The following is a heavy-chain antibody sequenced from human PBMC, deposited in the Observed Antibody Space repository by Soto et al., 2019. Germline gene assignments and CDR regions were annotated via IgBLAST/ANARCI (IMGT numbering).Heavy chain of an antibody. D-gene: IGHD3-3*01. CDR3: ARGAPADFWSGYYYFDY. J-gene: IGHJ4*02. CDR1: GGSISSVGYY. V-gene: IGHV4-31*03. Sequence: QVQLQESGPGLVKPSQTLSLTCTVSGGSISSVGYYWSWIRQHPGKGLEWIGYIYYSGRTYYNPSLKSRVTISVDTSKNQFSLKLSSVTAADTAVYYCARGAPADFWSGYYYFDYWGQGTLVTVSS. CDR2: IYYSGRT.